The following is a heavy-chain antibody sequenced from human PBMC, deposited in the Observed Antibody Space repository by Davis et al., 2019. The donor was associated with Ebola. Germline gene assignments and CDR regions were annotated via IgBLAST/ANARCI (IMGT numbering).Heavy chain of an antibody. D-gene: IGHD4-11*01. CDR3: ARGHNYAHEY. V-gene: IGHV1-2*06. J-gene: IGHJ4*02. CDR1: GYTFTDYN. CDR2: VILKSGAT. Sequence: ASVKVSCKASGYTFTDYNIHWMRQAPGQGLEWLGRVILKSGATNYAQKFQGRVTMTRDTSISTVYMELSSLRYDHTADYYCARGHNYAHEYWGQGTLVTVSS.